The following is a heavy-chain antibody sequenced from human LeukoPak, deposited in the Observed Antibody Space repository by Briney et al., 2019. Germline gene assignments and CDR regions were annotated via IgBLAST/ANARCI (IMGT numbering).Heavy chain of an antibody. Sequence: KSSETLSLTCTVSGGSISSGDYYWSWIRQPPGKGLEWIGYIYYSGTTYCNPSLKSRVTILVDTSKNQFSLKLSSVTAADTAVYYCARFVVVPAAMRSFDYWGQGSLVTVSS. J-gene: IGHJ4*02. D-gene: IGHD2-2*01. CDR3: ARFVVVPAAMRSFDY. V-gene: IGHV4-30-4*01. CDR1: GGSISSGDYY. CDR2: IYYSGTT.